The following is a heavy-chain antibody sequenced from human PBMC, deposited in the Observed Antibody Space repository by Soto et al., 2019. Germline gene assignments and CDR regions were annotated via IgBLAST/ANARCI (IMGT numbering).Heavy chain of an antibody. V-gene: IGHV4-30-4*01. CDR3: ARESTVTHETTDP. CDR1: GGSISSGDYY. D-gene: IGHD4-17*01. CDR2: IYYSGST. J-gene: IGHJ5*02. Sequence: QVQLQESGPGLVKPSQTLSLTCTVSGGSISSGDYYWSWIRQPPGKGLEWIGYIYYSGSTYYNPYLKRRVTISVDTSKNQSSLKLSSVTAADAAVYYCARESTVTHETTDPWGQGTLVTVSS.